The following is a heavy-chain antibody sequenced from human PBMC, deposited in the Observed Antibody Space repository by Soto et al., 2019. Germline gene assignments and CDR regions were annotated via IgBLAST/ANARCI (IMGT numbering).Heavy chain of an antibody. J-gene: IGHJ6*02. Sequence: ASVKGSCKASGHTFTGYYIHWVRQVPGLGLQWLGWINPNSGATNYAQRFQGRVTMTRDTSISAAYLDLSSIKSDDTATYYCARGTATTCYNCYYYGLDVWGQGTTVTVSS. CDR2: INPNSGAT. D-gene: IGHD2-2*01. CDR3: ARGTATTCYNCYYYGLDV. V-gene: IGHV1-2*02. CDR1: GHTFTGYY.